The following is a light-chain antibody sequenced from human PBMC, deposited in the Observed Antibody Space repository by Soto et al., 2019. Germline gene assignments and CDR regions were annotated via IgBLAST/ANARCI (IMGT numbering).Light chain of an antibody. CDR2: KGS. CDR1: SSDVGGYNY. Sequence: SGLTQPASVSGCPGLPNTISCTGSSSDVGGYNYDSWYPQQPGKAPKLMIYKGSTRHSGDSNGCSGSKSGNTASLTISGLQAEDEADYYCSSDTTSTPEVFGTGSNGTV. V-gene: IGLV2-14*01. J-gene: IGLJ1*01. CDR3: SSDTTSTPEV.